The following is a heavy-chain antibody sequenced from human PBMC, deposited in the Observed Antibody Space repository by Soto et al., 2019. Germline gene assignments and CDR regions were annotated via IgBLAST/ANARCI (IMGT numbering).Heavy chain of an antibody. CDR2: IIPIFGTA. D-gene: IGHD6-6*01. J-gene: IGHJ4*02. Sequence: SVKVSCKASGVTFSSYAISWVRQAPGQGLEWMGGIIPIFGTANYAQKFQGRVTITADESTSTAYMELSSLRSEDTAVYYCAREGYSSSPDEPATYYFDYWGQGTLVTVSS. CDR3: AREGYSSSPDEPATYYFDY. CDR1: GVTFSSYA. V-gene: IGHV1-69*13.